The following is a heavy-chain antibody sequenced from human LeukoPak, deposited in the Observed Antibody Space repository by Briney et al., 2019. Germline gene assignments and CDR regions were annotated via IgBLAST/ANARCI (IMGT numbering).Heavy chain of an antibody. CDR2: IYPGDSDT. CDR3: SRWLMVMSGESFCI. V-gene: IGHV5-51*01. D-gene: IGHD2-8*01. Sequence: GESLKISCKGSGYSFTSYWIGWVRQMPGKGLEWMGIIYPGDSDTRYSPSFQGQGDISADKSISTDHLQWSSLKASDTAQYYISRWLMVMSGESFCIRGQGTMVTVSS. J-gene: IGHJ3*02. CDR1: GYSFTSYW.